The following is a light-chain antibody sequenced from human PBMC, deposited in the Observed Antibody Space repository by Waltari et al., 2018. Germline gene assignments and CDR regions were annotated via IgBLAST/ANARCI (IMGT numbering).Light chain of an antibody. CDR1: SGHSSYA. J-gene: IGLJ3*02. CDR2: VNSDGSQ. CDR3: QTGGFGIWV. V-gene: IGLV4-69*01. Sequence: QLLLTQSPSASASLGASVKLTCTLSSGHSSYAIAWHQQQPDKGPRYLRKVNSDGSQIKGDGIPDRFSGSSSGAERYLTISSLQSEDEADYYCQTGGFGIWVFGGGTKLTVL.